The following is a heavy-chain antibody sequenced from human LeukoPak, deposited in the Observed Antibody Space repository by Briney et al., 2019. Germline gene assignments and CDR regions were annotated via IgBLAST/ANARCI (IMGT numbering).Heavy chain of an antibody. CDR3: TRGRNGYDTASDY. V-gene: IGHV3-49*04. J-gene: IGHJ4*02. D-gene: IGHD5-12*01. CDR2: IRSKTYGGTT. Sequence: SLRLSCTASGFTFGDYAMTWVRQAPGKGLEWVGFIRSKTYGGTTEYAASVKGRFTISRDDSKSIAYLQMNSLKTEDTAVHYCTRGRNGYDTASDYWGQGILVTVSS. CDR1: GFTFGDYA.